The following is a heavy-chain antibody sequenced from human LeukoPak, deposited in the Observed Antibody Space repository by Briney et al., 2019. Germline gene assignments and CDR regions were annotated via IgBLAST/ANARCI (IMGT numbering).Heavy chain of an antibody. CDR2: IYYTGST. D-gene: IGHD6-6*01. V-gene: IGHV4-59*08. CDR1: GFTFSDYY. Sequence: GSLRLSCAASGFTFSDYYMSWIRQPPGKGLEWIGYIYYTGSTNYNPSLKSRVTMFVDMSKNQFSLRLSSVTAADTAVYYCARHRAYSSSSPFDYWGQGTLVTVSS. J-gene: IGHJ4*02. CDR3: ARHRAYSSSSPFDY.